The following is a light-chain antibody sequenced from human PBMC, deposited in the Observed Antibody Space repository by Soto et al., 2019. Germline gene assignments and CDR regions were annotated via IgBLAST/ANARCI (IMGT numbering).Light chain of an antibody. CDR3: AAWDDSLKAML. Sequence: QSVLTQPLSASGTPGQTVTIFCSGSGSNIGENAVNWYQHLPGTAPQLLIYSNALRPSGVPHRFSGSKSGTAGSLAISGLQSEDEAHYCCAAWDDSLKAMLFGGGTKLTVL. CDR2: SNA. J-gene: IGLJ3*02. V-gene: IGLV1-44*01. CDR1: GSNIGENA.